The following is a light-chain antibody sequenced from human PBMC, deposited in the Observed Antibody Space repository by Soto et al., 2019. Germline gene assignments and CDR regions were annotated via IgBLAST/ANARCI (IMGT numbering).Light chain of an antibody. J-gene: IGKJ2*01. CDR3: QQSYSAPRT. V-gene: IGKV1-5*03. CDR1: QSISSW. CDR2: KAS. Sequence: DIQMTQSPSTLSASVGDRVTITCRASQSISSWLAWYQQKPGRAPKLLIYKASSLESGVPSRFSGSGSETGFTLTISCLQPEDFATYYCQQSYSAPRTFGQGTKVDIK.